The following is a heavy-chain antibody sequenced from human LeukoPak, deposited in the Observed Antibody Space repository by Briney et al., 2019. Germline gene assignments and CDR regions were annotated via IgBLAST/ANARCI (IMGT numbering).Heavy chain of an antibody. CDR3: ARGRVGGDFWSGYPNWFDP. D-gene: IGHD3-3*01. J-gene: IGHJ5*02. CDR1: GFTVSSNY. Sequence: GGSLRLSCAASGFTVSSNYMSWVRQAPGKGLQWVSVIYSGGSTYYADSVKGRFTISRDNSKNTLYLQMNSLRAEDTAVYYCARGRVGGDFWSGYPNWFDPWGQGTLVTVSS. CDR2: IYSGGST. V-gene: IGHV3-53*01.